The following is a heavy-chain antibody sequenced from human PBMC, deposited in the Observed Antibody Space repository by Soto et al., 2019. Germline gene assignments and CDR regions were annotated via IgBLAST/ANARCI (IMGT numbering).Heavy chain of an antibody. J-gene: IGHJ6*03. CDR1: GGSISSYY. CDR3: ARHPGYCTNGVCPYYYYYMDV. Sequence: SETLSLTCTVSGGSISSYYWSWIRQPPGKGLEWIGYIYYSGSTNYNPSLKSRVTISVDTSKNQFSLKPSSVTAADTAVYYCARHPGYCTNGVCPYYYYYMDVWGKGTTVTVSS. CDR2: IYYSGST. V-gene: IGHV4-59*08. D-gene: IGHD2-8*01.